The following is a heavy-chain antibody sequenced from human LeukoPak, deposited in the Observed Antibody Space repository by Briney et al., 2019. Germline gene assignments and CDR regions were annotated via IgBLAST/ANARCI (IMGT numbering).Heavy chain of an antibody. CDR3: ARLPAYCSSTSCYYDY. Sequence: GGSLRLSCAASGFTFSSYAMSWVRQAPGKGLVWVSAISGSGGSTYYADSVKGRFTISRDNSKNTLYLQMNSLRAEDTAVYYCARLPAYCSSTSCYYDYWGQGTLVTVSS. D-gene: IGHD2-2*01. CDR1: GFTFSSYA. CDR2: ISGSGGST. J-gene: IGHJ4*02. V-gene: IGHV3-23*01.